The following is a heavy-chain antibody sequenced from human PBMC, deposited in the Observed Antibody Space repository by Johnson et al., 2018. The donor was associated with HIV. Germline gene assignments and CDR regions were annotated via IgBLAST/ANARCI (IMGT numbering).Heavy chain of an antibody. CDR3: AKDYGDYGFVRDAFDI. Sequence: QEQLVESGGGVVQPGRSLRLYCTASGFTFSNFAMGWVRQAPGKGLEWVAFISSDGSNKNYGDSVKGRFTISRDNSKNTVFLQMNSLRVEDTALYYCAKDYGDYGFVRDAFDIWGQGTVVTVSS. CDR1: GFTFSNFA. J-gene: IGHJ3*02. V-gene: IGHV3-30*18. D-gene: IGHD4-17*01. CDR2: ISSDGSNK.